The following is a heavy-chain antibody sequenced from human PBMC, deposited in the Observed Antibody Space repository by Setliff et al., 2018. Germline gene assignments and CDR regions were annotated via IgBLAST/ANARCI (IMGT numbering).Heavy chain of an antibody. D-gene: IGHD6-19*01. CDR2: INHSGST. V-gene: IGHV4-34*01. CDR3: ARVRRQWLARAFDI. J-gene: IGHJ3*02. CDR1: GGSFSGYY. Sequence: KASETLSLTCAVYGGSFSGYYWSWIRQPPGKGLEWIGEINHSGSTNYNPSLKSRVTISVDTSKNQFSLKLSSVTAADTAVYYCARVRRQWLARAFDIWGQGTMVTVSS.